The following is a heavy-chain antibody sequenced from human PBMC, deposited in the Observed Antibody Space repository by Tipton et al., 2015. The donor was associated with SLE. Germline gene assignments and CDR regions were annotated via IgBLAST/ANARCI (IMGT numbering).Heavy chain of an antibody. CDR3: ARDPPYYL. D-gene: IGHD1-26*01. J-gene: IGHJ2*01. Sequence: TLSLTCTFSGDSFISSGFFWGWIRQAPGKELEWIGSISSGGSTSYNPSLNSRLTISLDTSKNQFSLRLTSVTAADTAVYYCARDPPYYLWGRGTLVTVSS. CDR2: ISSGGST. V-gene: IGHV4-39*07. CDR1: GDSFISSGFF.